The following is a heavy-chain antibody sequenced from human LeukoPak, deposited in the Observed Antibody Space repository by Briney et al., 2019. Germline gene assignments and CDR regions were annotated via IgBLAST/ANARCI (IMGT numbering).Heavy chain of an antibody. CDR2: ISPYNGET. D-gene: IGHD6-19*01. CDR3: ARDFYTSGSGWFDP. V-gene: IGHV1-18*01. J-gene: IGHJ5*02. Sequence: GASVKVSCKASGYSFTTYGITWVRQAPGQGLEWMRWISPYNGETNYAEKFQGRVTMTTDTSTSTAYMELRSLRSDDAAVYYCARDFYTSGSGWFDPWGQGTLVTVSS. CDR1: GYSFTTYG.